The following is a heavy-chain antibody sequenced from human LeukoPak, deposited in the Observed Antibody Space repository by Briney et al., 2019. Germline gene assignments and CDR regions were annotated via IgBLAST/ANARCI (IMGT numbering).Heavy chain of an antibody. CDR2: IQYSGNKK. J-gene: IGHJ4*02. CDR1: GFTFSNYD. V-gene: IGHV3-30*02. Sequence: GGSLRLSCAASGFTFSNYDMYWVRQAPGKGLEWVASIQYSGNKKYYADSVRGRFTISRDSSKNTVYLQMNSLRSEDTAVYYCAKDGRHGHSGYERGCLDYWGQGTLVTVSS. D-gene: IGHD5-12*01. CDR3: AKDGRHGHSGYERGCLDY.